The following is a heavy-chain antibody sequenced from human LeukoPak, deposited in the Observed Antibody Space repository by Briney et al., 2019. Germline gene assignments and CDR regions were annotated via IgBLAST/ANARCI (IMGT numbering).Heavy chain of an antibody. CDR2: INPSGGST. Sequence: WASVKVSCKASGYTFTSYYMHWVRQAPGQGLEWMGIINPSGGSTSYAQKFQGRVTMTTDTSTSTAYMELRSLRSDDTAVYYCARAPYDSSGYYYVNYWGQGTLVTVSS. D-gene: IGHD3-22*01. CDR1: GYTFTSYY. CDR3: ARAPYDSSGYYYVNY. V-gene: IGHV1-46*01. J-gene: IGHJ4*02.